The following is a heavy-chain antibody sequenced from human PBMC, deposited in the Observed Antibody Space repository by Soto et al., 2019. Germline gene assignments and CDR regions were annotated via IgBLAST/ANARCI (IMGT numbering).Heavy chain of an antibody. Sequence: EVQLLESGGGLVQPGGSLRLSCAVSGFSFSNSAMTWVRQAPGKGLEWVSGISGSGDITYNTDSVKGRFAISRDTSKNVVYLQMRSLRAEDTAVYYCATVPQWVLRYHDWFFDYWGQGTLVTVSS. D-gene: IGHD3-9*01. CDR3: ATVPQWVLRYHDWFFDY. CDR2: ISGSGDIT. J-gene: IGHJ4*02. V-gene: IGHV3-23*01. CDR1: GFSFSNSA.